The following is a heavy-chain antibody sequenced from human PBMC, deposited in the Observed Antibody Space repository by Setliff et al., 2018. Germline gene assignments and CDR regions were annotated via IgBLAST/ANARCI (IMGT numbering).Heavy chain of an antibody. CDR3: VRSGSADAFHI. J-gene: IGHJ3*02. CDR1: GFTFSDHY. Sequence: HPGGSLRLSCAVSGFTFSDHYMDWVRQAPGKGLEWLGRSRDKPNRFTTEYAASVKGRFTISRDDSGNSLYLQMNSLRSEDTAMYYCVRSGSADAFHIWGQGTMVTVSS. V-gene: IGHV3-72*01. D-gene: IGHD1-26*01. CDR2: SRDKPNRFTT.